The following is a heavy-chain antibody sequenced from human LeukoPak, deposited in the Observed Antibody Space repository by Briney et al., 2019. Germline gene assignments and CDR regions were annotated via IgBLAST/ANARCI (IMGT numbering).Heavy chain of an antibody. CDR3: ARYPTTVTTAYFDY. J-gene: IGHJ4*02. V-gene: IGHV1-46*01. D-gene: IGHD4-17*01. Sequence: ASVKVSCKASGYTFTSYYMHWVRQAPGQRLEWMGIINPSGGSTSYAQKFQGGVTMARDTSTSTVYMELSSLRSEDTAVYYCARYPTTVTTAYFDYWGQGTLVTVSS. CDR1: GYTFTSYY. CDR2: INPSGGST.